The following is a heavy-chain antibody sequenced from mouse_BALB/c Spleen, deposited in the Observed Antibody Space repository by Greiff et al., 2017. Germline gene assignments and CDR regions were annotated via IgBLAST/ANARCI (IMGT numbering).Heavy chain of an antibody. CDR3: ARRDYDYDGFAY. Sequence: EVQLQQSGPGLVKPSQSLSLTCSVTGYSITSGYYWNWIRQFPGNKLEWMGYISYDGSNNYNPSLKNRISITRDTSKNQFFLKLNSVTTEDTATYYCARRDYDYDGFAYWGQGTLVTVSA. J-gene: IGHJ3*01. CDR1: GYSITSGYY. V-gene: IGHV3-6*02. D-gene: IGHD2-4*01. CDR2: ISYDGSN.